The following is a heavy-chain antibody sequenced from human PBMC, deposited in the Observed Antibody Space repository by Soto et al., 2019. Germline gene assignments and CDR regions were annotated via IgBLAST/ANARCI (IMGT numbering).Heavy chain of an antibody. CDR1: GFTVSSNY. V-gene: IGHV3-53*01. Sequence: EVQLVESGGGLIQPGGSLRLSCAASGFTVSSNYMNWVRQAPGKGLEWVSFIYSGGSTYYADSVKGRFTISRDNSKNTLHLQMNSLRVEDSAVYYCARGYDDYVERFDPWGQGTQVTVS. CDR2: IYSGGST. CDR3: ARGYDDYVERFDP. D-gene: IGHD4-17*01. J-gene: IGHJ5*02.